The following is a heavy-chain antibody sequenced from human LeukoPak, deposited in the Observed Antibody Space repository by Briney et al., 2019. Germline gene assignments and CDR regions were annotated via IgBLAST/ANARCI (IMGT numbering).Heavy chain of an antibody. Sequence: GGSLRLSCVVSGLTFSNAWMTWVRQAPGKGLEWVGRIESKTDGGATDYAAPVKGRFTISRDDSKNTQYLQMNSLKTEDKAVYYCSTLAYCSGGRCYGFDYWGQGALVTVSS. CDR1: GLTFSNAW. J-gene: IGHJ4*02. V-gene: IGHV3-15*04. CDR3: STLAYCSGGRCYGFDY. D-gene: IGHD2-15*01. CDR2: IESKTDGGAT.